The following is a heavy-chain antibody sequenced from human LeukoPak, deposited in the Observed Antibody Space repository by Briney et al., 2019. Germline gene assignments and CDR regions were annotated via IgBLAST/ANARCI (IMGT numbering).Heavy chain of an antibody. CDR3: ARGDGYTFDY. V-gene: IGHV4-59*01. D-gene: IGHD5-24*01. Sequence: SETLSLTCTVSGGAISSFYWSWIRQPPGEGLEWIAYVYYTGSSNSNPSLRSRVTISVDTPRNQFFLHLNSVTAADTAVYYCARGDGYTFDYWGQGTLVTVSS. CDR1: GGAISSFY. J-gene: IGHJ4*02. CDR2: VYYTGSS.